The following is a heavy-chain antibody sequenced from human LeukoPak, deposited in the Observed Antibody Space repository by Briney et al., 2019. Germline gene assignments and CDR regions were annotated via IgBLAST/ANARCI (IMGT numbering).Heavy chain of an antibody. CDR3: GRFGDEAAVDG. D-gene: IGHD3-10*01. Sequence: GGALRLSCAASGVTFRTYWMTWGRQAPRKGLEWVANIEPPGSETYYVDPVKGRFTISRDNAKNLLYLQMNSLRAEHTALCYCGRFGDEAAVDGWGQGTLVIVS. CDR2: IEPPGSET. V-gene: IGHV3-7*01. CDR1: GVTFRTYW. J-gene: IGHJ4*02.